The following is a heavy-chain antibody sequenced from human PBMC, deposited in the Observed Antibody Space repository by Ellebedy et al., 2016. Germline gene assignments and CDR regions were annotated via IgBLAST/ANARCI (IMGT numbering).Heavy chain of an antibody. D-gene: IGHD7-27*01. CDR2: IYHSGST. CDR1: GGSISSSSYY. Sequence: GSLRLXCTVSGGSISSSSYYWGWIRQPPGKGLEWIGSIYHSGSTYYNPSLKSRVTISVDTSKNQFSLKLSSVTAADTAVYYCAREAPANWGLGVVDYWGQGTLVTVSS. V-gene: IGHV4-39*07. J-gene: IGHJ4*02. CDR3: AREAPANWGLGVVDY.